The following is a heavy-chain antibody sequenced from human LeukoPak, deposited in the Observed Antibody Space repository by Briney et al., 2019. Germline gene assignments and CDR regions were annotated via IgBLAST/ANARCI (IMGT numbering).Heavy chain of an antibody. CDR2: ISGSGGST. D-gene: IGHD4-17*01. J-gene: IGHJ4*02. CDR3: AKPFSDSGDYSPDY. CDR1: GFTFSSYA. V-gene: IGHV3-23*01. Sequence: GGSLRLSCAASGFTFSSYAMSWVRQAPGKGLEWVSAISGSGGSTYYADSVKGRFTISRDNSKNTLYLQMNSLRAEDTAVYYCAKPFSDSGDYSPDYWGQGTLDTVSS.